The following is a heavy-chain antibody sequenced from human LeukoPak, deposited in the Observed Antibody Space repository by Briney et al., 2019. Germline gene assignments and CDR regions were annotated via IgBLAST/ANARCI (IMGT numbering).Heavy chain of an antibody. D-gene: IGHD5-12*01. Sequence: GGSLRLSCAASGFTFSSYAMHWVRQAPGKGLEWVAVISYDGSNKYYADSVKGRFTISRDNSKNTLYLQMNSLRAEDTAVYYCARDRDIVATWYFDHWGQGTLVTVSS. V-gene: IGHV3-30-3*01. J-gene: IGHJ4*02. CDR2: ISYDGSNK. CDR3: ARDRDIVATWYFDH. CDR1: GFTFSSYA.